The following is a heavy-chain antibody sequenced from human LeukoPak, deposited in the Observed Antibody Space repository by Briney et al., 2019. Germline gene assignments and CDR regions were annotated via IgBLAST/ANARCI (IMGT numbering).Heavy chain of an antibody. D-gene: IGHD2-21*01. CDR1: GGSFSGYY. CDR2: INHSGST. V-gene: IGHV4-34*01. J-gene: IGHJ6*02. CDR3: ARLGPLWAAYYGMDV. Sequence: SETLSLTCAVYGGSFSGYYWSWIRQPPGKGLEWIGEINHSGSTNYNPSLKSRVTISVDTSKNQLSLKLSSVTAADTAVYYCARLGPLWAAYYGMDVWGQGATVTVSS.